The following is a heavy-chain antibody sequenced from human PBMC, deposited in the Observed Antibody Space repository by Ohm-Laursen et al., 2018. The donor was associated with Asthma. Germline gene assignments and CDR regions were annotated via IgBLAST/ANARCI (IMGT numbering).Heavy chain of an antibody. CDR1: GYPFTRDY. Sequence: SVKVSCKASGYPFTRDYMHWVRQAPGQGLEWMGIINPSSGSSSYAQKFQRRVTMTSDTSTSTVYMELSSLRSEDTAVYYCARATFSTYCGGDCYYFDYWGQGTLVTVSS. V-gene: IGHV1-46*01. D-gene: IGHD2-21*02. CDR2: INPSSGSS. CDR3: ARATFSTYCGGDCYYFDY. J-gene: IGHJ4*02.